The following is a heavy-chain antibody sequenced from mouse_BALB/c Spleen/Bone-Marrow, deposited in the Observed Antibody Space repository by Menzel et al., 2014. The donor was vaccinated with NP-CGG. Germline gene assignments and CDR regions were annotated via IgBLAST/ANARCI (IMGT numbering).Heavy chain of an antibody. V-gene: IGHV1-67*01. CDR3: ARGSYYDPAWFAY. CDR2: ISTYSGNT. D-gene: IGHD2-4*01. CDR1: GYTFTDYA. Sequence: VQLQQSGPELVRPGVSVKISCKGSGYTFTDYAMHWVKQSHAKSLEWIGVISTYSGNTSYNQKFKGKATMTVDKSSSTAYMELARLTSEDSAIYYCARGSYYDPAWFAYWGQGTLVTVSA. J-gene: IGHJ3*01.